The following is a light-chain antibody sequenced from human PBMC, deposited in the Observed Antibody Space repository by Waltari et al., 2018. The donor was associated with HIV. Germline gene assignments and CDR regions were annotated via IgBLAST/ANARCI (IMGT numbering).Light chain of an antibody. V-gene: IGKV1-5*03. CDR2: KAS. Sequence: DIQMTQSPSTLSASVGDRVTISCRASQSISSWLAWYQQKPGKAPKLLSYKASTLESGVPSRFSGSGSGTEFTLTISSLQPDDFATYYCQHYNSYPLTFGGGTKVEIK. CDR3: QHYNSYPLT. CDR1: QSISSW. J-gene: IGKJ4*01.